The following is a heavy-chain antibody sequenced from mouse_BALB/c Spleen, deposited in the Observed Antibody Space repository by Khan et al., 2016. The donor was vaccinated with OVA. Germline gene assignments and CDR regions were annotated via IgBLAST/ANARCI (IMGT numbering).Heavy chain of an antibody. J-gene: IGHJ4*01. V-gene: IGHV1-18*01. CDR3: ARDAGRY. CDR1: GYTFTEYT. D-gene: IGHD3-3*01. Sequence: VQLKESGPELVKPGASVKISCKTSGYTFTEYTLHWVKQSHGKSLEWIGVINPKNGITSYNQKFKGKATLTVDKSSSTAYMEFRSLTSEDSAVYYCARDAGRYRGQGTLVNVS. CDR2: INPKNGIT.